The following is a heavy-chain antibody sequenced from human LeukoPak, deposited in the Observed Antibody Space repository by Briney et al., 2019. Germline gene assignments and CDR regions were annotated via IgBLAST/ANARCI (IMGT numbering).Heavy chain of an antibody. CDR1: GFTFSRNY. Sequence: PGGSLRLSCEASGFTFSRNYMAWVRQAPGKGLEWVSVIYSVGSTYYADSVKGRFIISRDDSKSTLYLQMNTLRAEDTAVYHCARVGHRHGHYFDFWGRGTLATVSS. V-gene: IGHV3-66*01. J-gene: IGHJ4*02. D-gene: IGHD1-26*01. CDR2: IYSVGST. CDR3: ARVGHRHGHYFDF.